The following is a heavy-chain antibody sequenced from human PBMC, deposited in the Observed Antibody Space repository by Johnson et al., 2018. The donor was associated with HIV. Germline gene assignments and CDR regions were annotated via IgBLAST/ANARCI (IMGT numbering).Heavy chain of an antibody. V-gene: IGHV3-15*05. J-gene: IGHJ3*02. CDR2: IKSKTDGGTT. D-gene: IGHD6-25*01. Sequence: QLVESGGGVVQPGRSLRLSCAASGFTFDDYGMSWVRQAPGKGLEWVGRIKSKTDGGTTDYAAPVKGRFTISRDDSKNTLYLQMNSLRAEDTALYYCASLAAQDAFDIWGQGTMVTVSS. CDR3: ASLAAQDAFDI. CDR1: GFTFDDYG.